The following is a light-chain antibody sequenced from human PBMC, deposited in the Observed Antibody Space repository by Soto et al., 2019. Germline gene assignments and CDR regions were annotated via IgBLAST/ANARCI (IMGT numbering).Light chain of an antibody. CDR3: QQYKSFSLT. CDR2: KAS. J-gene: IGKJ4*01. V-gene: IGKV1-5*03. Sequence: DLQMTQSPSTLSGSVGDRVTITCRASQTISSWLAWYQQKPGKAPKLLIYKASSLQSGVPSRFSGSGSGTEFTLTISSLQPDDFATYYCQQYKSFSLTFGGGTKVDI. CDR1: QTISSW.